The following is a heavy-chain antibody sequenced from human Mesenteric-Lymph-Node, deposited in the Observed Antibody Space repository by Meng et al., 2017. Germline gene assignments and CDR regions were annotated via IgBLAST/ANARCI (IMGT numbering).Heavy chain of an antibody. CDR1: GYTFTSYD. Sequence: ASVKVSCKASGYTFTSYDINWLRQATGQGLEWMGWMNPNSGNTGYAQKFQGRVTMTRNTSISTAYMELSSLRSEDTAVYYCARDYIPVRRYSSSRQFDYWGQGTLVTVSS. J-gene: IGHJ4*02. D-gene: IGHD6-6*01. V-gene: IGHV1-8*01. CDR2: MNPNSGNT. CDR3: ARDYIPVRRYSSSRQFDY.